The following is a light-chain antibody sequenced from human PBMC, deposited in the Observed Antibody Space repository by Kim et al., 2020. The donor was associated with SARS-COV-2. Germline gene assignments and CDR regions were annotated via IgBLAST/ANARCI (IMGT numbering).Light chain of an antibody. CDR2: YAS. V-gene: IGKV1-5*01. Sequence: GVTFTITCWHSLSIVGGLVRYKQDPGNASKLLSDYASNLESPFPSRCSGCGSETEFTLSSSSLQHYDFATYHCQQYNGYTFGQGTKVDIK. CDR1: LSIVGG. CDR3: QQYNGYT. J-gene: IGKJ1*01.